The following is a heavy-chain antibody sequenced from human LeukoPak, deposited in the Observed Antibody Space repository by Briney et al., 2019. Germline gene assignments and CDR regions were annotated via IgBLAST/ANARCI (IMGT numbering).Heavy chain of an antibody. CDR1: GYTFTGYY. D-gene: IGHD6-19*01. Sequence: ASVKVSCKASGYTFTGYYMHWVRQAPGQGLEWMGWINPNSGGTNYAQKFQGRVTMTRDTSISTAYMELSRLRSEDTAVYYCARSRLQVAVSGTGGDYWGQGTLVTVSS. V-gene: IGHV1-2*02. CDR2: INPNSGGT. CDR3: ARSRLQVAVSGTGGDY. J-gene: IGHJ4*02.